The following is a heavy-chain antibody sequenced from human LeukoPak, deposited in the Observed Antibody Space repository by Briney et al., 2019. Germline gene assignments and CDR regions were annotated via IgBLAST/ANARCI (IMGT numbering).Heavy chain of an antibody. D-gene: IGHD3-10*01. CDR2: IYSGGTT. V-gene: IGHV3-53*01. CDR1: GETVRINY. J-gene: IGHJ3*01. CDR3: ARVSTMIRGMHDTFDV. Sequence: GGSLRLSSAAPGETVRINYMNWVRQTPGEGLKWVSVIYSGGTTYYADSVKGRFTTSRDNSKNTVYLQMNSLRADDTAVYYCARVSTMIRGMHDTFDVWGQGTVVTVSS.